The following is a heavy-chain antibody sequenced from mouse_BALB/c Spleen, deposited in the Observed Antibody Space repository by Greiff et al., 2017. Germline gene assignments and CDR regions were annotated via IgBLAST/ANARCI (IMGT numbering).Heavy chain of an antibody. Sequence: EVQREESAGGLVQPGGSLRLSCATSGFTFSGFYMAWVRQPPGKRLEWIAASRNKANDDKTEYSASVKGRFIVPRDTGHSILYLQKNDLKAEDTSVYYCARDVNIYWGFADWGQGTLVSV. V-gene: IGHV7-1*02. D-gene: IGHD2-1*01. CDR1: GFTFSGFY. CDR2: SRNKANDDKT. CDR3: ARDVNIYWGFAD. J-gene: IGHJ3*01.